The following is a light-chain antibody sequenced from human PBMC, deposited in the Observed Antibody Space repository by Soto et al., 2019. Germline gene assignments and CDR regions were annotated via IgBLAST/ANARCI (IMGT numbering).Light chain of an antibody. J-gene: IGKJ4*01. Sequence: EVVLTQSPATLSLSPGDRATLSCRASQSVRSDYFAWYQQKPGQAPRVIIFGISTRATAIPDRFSGSGSGTDFTLTISILEPDDFALYYCQQYGNSPLTFGGGTKV. V-gene: IGKV3-20*01. CDR1: QSVRSDY. CDR3: QQYGNSPLT. CDR2: GIS.